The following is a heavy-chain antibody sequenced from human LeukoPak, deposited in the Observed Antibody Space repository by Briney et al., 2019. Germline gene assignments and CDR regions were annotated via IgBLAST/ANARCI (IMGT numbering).Heavy chain of an antibody. D-gene: IGHD5-12*01. V-gene: IGHV3-20*04. J-gene: IGHJ3*02. CDR2: INKDGSAT. Sequence: GGSLRLSCEASGFTFDAYAMHWVRQAPGKGLEWVSLINKDGSATYYADSVKGRFTISRDNAKNSVYLQMSRLRAEDTAMYYCAREGRGYDEPIDIWGQGTMVTVFS. CDR3: AREGRGYDEPIDI. CDR1: GFTFDAYA.